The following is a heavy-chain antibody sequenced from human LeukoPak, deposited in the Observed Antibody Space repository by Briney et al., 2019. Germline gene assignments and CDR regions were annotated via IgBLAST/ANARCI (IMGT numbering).Heavy chain of an antibody. V-gene: IGHV4-39*07. CDR2: IYYSGST. CDR3: ASIYGSGSYYNERNWFDP. Sequence: SETLSLTCTVSGGSISSSSYYWGWIRQPPGKGLEWIGSIYYSGSTYYNPSLKSRVTISVDTSKNQFSLKLSSVTAADTAVYYCASIYGSGSYYNERNWFDPWGQGTLVTVSS. D-gene: IGHD3-10*01. J-gene: IGHJ5*02. CDR1: GGSISSSSYY.